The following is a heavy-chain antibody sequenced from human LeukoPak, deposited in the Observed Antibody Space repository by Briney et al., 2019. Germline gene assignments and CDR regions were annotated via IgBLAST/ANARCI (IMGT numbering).Heavy chain of an antibody. J-gene: IGHJ3*02. CDR3: ASCPAAASLGCAFDI. V-gene: IGHV1-3*01. CDR1: GYTFTSYA. D-gene: IGHD6-13*01. CDR2: INAGHGNT. Sequence: ASVKVSCKASGYTFTSYAIQWVRQAPGQRLEWMGWINAGHGNTKYSQNFQGRVTITRDTSASTAYMELKSLRSDDTAVYYCASCPAAASLGCAFDIWGQGTMVTVSS.